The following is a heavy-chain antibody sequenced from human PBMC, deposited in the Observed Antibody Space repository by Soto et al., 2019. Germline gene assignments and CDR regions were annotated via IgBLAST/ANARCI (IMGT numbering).Heavy chain of an antibody. J-gene: IGHJ6*02. Sequence: SETLSLTCTVSGGSINSYYWSWIRQPPGKGLEWIGYIYSSGITNYNPSLKSRVTMSVDTSKNQFSLNLSSVTAADTAVYYCAKVPITIRIGMDVWGQGTSVTVSS. CDR1: GGSINSYY. CDR2: IYSSGIT. V-gene: IGHV4-59*12. CDR3: AKVPITIRIGMDV. D-gene: IGHD3-10*01.